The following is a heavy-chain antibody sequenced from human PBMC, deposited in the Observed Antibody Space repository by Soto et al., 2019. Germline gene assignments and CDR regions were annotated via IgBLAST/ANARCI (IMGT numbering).Heavy chain of an antibody. D-gene: IGHD6-19*01. J-gene: IGHJ4*02. V-gene: IGHV2-5*02. Sequence: QITLKESGPTLVKPTQTLTLTCTFSGFSLTSPAVGVGWIRQPPGTAPEWLALFYWDLDEVYSPSLRNRPTLAKQASKRQVVLPRTAMDPVDTTTFYVADSSGWLFDDWCQGTRVTVSS. CDR2: FYWDLDE. CDR1: GFSLTSPAVG. CDR3: ADSSGWLFDD.